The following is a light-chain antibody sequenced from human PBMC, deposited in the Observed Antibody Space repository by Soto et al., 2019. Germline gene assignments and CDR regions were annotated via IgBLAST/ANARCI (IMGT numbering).Light chain of an antibody. Sequence: ENVLTQSPGTLSLSPGDRATLSCRASQSVSSSYLAWYPQKPGXAPRLLIYGSSRRATGIPDRFSGRGAGTELTLTISSLPSEDFAVYSCQQYGSSPRLTCGGGTKVDIK. J-gene: IGKJ4*01. CDR3: QQYGSSPRLT. CDR2: GSS. CDR1: QSVSSSY. V-gene: IGKV3-20*01.